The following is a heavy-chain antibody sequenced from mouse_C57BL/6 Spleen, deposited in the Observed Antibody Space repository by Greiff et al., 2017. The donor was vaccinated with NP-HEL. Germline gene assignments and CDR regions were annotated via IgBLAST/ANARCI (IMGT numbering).Heavy chain of an antibody. Sequence: EVKLMESEGGLVQPGSSMKLSCTASGFTFSDYYMAWVRQVPEKGLEWVANINYDGSSTYYLDSLKSRFIISRDNAKNILYLQMSSLKSEDTATYYCAREHGNYFDYWGQGTTLTVSS. D-gene: IGHD4-1*01. CDR2: INYDGSST. J-gene: IGHJ2*01. CDR3: AREHGNYFDY. V-gene: IGHV5-16*01. CDR1: GFTFSDYY.